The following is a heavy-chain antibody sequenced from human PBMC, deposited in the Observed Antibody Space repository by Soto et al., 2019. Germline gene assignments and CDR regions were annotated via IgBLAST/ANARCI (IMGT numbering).Heavy chain of an antibody. D-gene: IGHD3-22*01. CDR1: GGSISSYY. J-gene: IGHJ4*02. CDR2: VYYSGKT. Sequence: SETLSLTCTVSGGSISSYYWSWIRQPPGKGLEWIGSVYYSGKTYYNPSLKSRATISVDTSKNQFSLRLSSVTAADTAVYYCARSMFYSDGSNYSPFDYWGQGTLVTVSS. V-gene: IGHV4-59*12. CDR3: ARSMFYSDGSNYSPFDY.